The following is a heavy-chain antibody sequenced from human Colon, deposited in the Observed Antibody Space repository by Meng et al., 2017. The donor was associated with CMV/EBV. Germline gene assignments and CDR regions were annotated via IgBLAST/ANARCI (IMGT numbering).Heavy chain of an antibody. CDR3: AKVADYADFVMEY. CDR2: IRNDRSYE. D-gene: IGHD4-17*01. V-gene: IGHV3-30*02. J-gene: IGHJ4*02. CDR1: GFTFSSYG. Sequence: QVQLVESGGGVGQPGGSLRLSFAASGFTFSSYGMHWVRQAPGKGLEWVTFIRNDRSYEYYADSVQGRFTVSRDNSKNTMYLQMNSLGGDDTAVYYCAKVADYADFVMEYWGQGTLVTVSS.